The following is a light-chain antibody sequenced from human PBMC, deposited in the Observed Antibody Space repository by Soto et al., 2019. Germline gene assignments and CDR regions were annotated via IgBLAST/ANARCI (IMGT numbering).Light chain of an antibody. CDR2: DVT. V-gene: IGLV2-14*01. CDR1: SSDVGGYNF. CDR3: SSYTRTNTLV. J-gene: IGLJ3*02. Sequence: QSALIQPVSVSGSPGQSITISCTGSSSDVGGYNFVSWYQQNPGKAPKLMIYDVTNRPSGVSNRFSASKSGDTASLTISGLQAEDEADYYCSSYTRTNTLVFGGGTKLTVL.